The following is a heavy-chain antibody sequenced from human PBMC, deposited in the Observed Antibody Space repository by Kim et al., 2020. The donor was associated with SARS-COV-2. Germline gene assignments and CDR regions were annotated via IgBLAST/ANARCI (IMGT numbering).Heavy chain of an antibody. D-gene: IGHD1-26*01. CDR3: ARDGYIVGAHYYFDY. CDR2: INSDGSNT. CDR1: GFTFSSYW. J-gene: IGHJ4*02. Sequence: GGSLRLSCAASGFTFSSYWMHWVRQAPGKGLVWVSRINSDGSNTSYADSVKGRFTISRDNAKNTLYLQINSLRAEDTAVYYCARDGYIVGAHYYFDYWGQGTLVTVSS. V-gene: IGHV3-74*01.